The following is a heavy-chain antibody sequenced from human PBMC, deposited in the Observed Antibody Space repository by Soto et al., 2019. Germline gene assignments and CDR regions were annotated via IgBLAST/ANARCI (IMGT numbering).Heavy chain of an antibody. CDR2: IYYSGST. CDR1: GCSISSGGYY. CDR3: ARDYCSGGSCYGSTMDV. Sequence: PSETLSLTCTISGCSISSGGYYWSWIRQHPGKGLEWIGYIYYSGSTYYNPSLKSRVTISVDTSKNQFSLKLSSVTAADTAVYYCARDYCSGGSCYGSTMDVWGQGTTVT. D-gene: IGHD2-15*01. J-gene: IGHJ6*02. V-gene: IGHV4-31*03.